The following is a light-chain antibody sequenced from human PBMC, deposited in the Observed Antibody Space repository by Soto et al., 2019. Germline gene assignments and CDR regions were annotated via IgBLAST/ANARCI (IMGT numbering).Light chain of an antibody. CDR3: SSYAGSNNPVV. Sequence: QSALTQPPSASGSPGQSVTISCTGTSSDVGGYNYVSWYQQHPGKAPKLMIYEVSKRPSGVPDRVSGSKSGNTASLTVSGLQAEAEADYYGSSYAGSNNPVVFGGGTKLTVL. CDR2: EVS. J-gene: IGLJ2*01. CDR1: SSDVGGYNY. V-gene: IGLV2-8*01.